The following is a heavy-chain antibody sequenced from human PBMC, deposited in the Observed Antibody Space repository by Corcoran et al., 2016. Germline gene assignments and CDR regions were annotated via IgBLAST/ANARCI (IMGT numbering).Heavy chain of an antibody. D-gene: IGHD3-3*01. CDR1: GVSISNNNW. Sequence: QVQLQESGPGLVKPSETMSLTCAVSGVSISNNNWWSWVRQPPGKGLEWIGDINHSGSTHYNPSLKGRLTISIDKSKNQFSLKLSSMTAADTAVYYCAGGADITGWEVCAYWGQGTLVTVSS. CDR3: AGGADITGWEVCAY. J-gene: IGHJ4*02. CDR2: INHSGST. V-gene: IGHV4-4*02.